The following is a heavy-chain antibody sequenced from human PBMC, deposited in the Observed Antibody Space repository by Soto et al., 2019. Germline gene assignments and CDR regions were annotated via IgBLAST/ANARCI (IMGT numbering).Heavy chain of an antibody. D-gene: IGHD6-19*01. CDR3: ARAQWLAHDAFES. V-gene: IGHV1-2*04. Sequence: GASVKVSCKASGYTFTGYYMHWVRQAPGQGLEWMGWINPNSGGTNYAQKFQGWVTMTRDTSISTAYMELSRLRSDDTAVYYVARAQWLAHDAFESWGQGTMVTV. J-gene: IGHJ3*02. CDR1: GYTFTGYY. CDR2: INPNSGGT.